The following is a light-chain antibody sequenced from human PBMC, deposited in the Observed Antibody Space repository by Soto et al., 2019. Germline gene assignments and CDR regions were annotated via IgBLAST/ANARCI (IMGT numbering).Light chain of an antibody. Sequence: QSALTQPASVSGSPGQSITISCTGTSSDVGGYNFVSWYQQHPGKAPKLMIYEVSNRPSGVSNRFSGSKSGNTASLTISGLQAEDEADYYCSSNTRSRTYVFGSGTQLTVL. CDR2: EVS. CDR1: SSDVGGYNF. V-gene: IGLV2-14*01. CDR3: SSNTRSRTYV. J-gene: IGLJ1*01.